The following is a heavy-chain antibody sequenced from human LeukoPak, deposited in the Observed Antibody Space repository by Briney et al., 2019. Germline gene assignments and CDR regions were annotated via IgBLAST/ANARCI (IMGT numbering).Heavy chain of an antibody. V-gene: IGHV1-24*01. Sequence: ASVKVSCKVSGYILTELSMHWVRQAPGKGLEWMGGFDPEDGETIYAQKFQGRVTMTEDTSTDTAYMELSSLRSEDTAVYYCATRGITGTTSLSYWGQGTLVTVSS. J-gene: IGHJ4*02. CDR3: ATRGITGTTSLSY. CDR1: GYILTELS. D-gene: IGHD1-7*01. CDR2: FDPEDGET.